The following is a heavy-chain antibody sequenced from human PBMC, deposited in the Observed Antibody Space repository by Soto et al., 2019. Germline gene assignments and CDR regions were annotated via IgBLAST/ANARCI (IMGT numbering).Heavy chain of an antibody. CDR3: ATLNSFGADF. J-gene: IGHJ4*02. CDR1: GFTFSDYW. CDR2: IDNDGSIT. V-gene: IGHV3-74*01. D-gene: IGHD3-3*01. Sequence: TGGSLRLSCAASGFTFSDYWMHWVRQAPGKGLVWGSRIDNDGSITNYADSVKGRFTISRDNAKNTVSLQMSSLRAEDTAVYYCATLNSFGADFWGQGTPVTVSS.